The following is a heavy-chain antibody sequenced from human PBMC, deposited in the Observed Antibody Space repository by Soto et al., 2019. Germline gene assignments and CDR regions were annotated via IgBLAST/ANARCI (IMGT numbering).Heavy chain of an antibody. V-gene: IGHV1-69*13. D-gene: IGHD4-17*01. CDR3: ARSDYGGNSSFDY. Sequence: SVKVSCKASGGTFSSYAISWVRQAPGQGLEWMGGIIPIFGTANYAQKFQGRVTITADESTSTAYMELSSLRSEDTAVYYCARSDYGGNSSFDYWGQGTLVTVSS. CDR2: IIPIFGTA. J-gene: IGHJ4*02. CDR1: GGTFSSYA.